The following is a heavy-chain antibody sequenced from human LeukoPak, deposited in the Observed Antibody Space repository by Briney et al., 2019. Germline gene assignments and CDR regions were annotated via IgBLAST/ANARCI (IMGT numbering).Heavy chain of an antibody. J-gene: IGHJ4*02. Sequence: ASVKVSCKASGYTFTTYGFTWVRQAPGQGLEWMGWISAYNGNTNYSQKFQGRVTMTTDTSTSTAYMELRSLRPDDTAVYYCARDQERYSSGWSFDYWGQGTLVAVSS. CDR1: GYTFTTYG. D-gene: IGHD6-19*01. CDR3: ARDQERYSSGWSFDY. CDR2: ISAYNGNT. V-gene: IGHV1-18*01.